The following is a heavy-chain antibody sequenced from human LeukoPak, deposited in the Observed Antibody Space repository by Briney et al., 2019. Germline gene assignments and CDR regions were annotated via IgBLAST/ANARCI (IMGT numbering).Heavy chain of an antibody. CDR3: ADPWGRGNYLGGGDYFDY. CDR2: ISYDGSNK. Sequence: PAGRSLRLSCAASGFIFSSYAMHWVRQAPGKGLEWVAVISYDGSNKYYADSVKGRFTISRDNSKNTLYLQMNSQRTGDTAVDSGADPWGRGNYLGGGDYFDYWGQGTLVIVSS. V-gene: IGHV3-30-3*01. J-gene: IGHJ4*02. D-gene: IGHD1-26*01. CDR1: GFIFSSYA.